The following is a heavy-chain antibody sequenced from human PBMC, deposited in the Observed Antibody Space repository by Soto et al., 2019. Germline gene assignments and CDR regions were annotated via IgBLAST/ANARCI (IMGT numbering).Heavy chain of an antibody. Sequence: QVQLQQWGAGPLRPLETLSLTCGVSGGSFSGYYWAWIRQSPGKGLEWIGELNDRGSINSKPFLKRRVIISVATSKNHYSLILGSVTAADTALYYCARERHDILYGPPWFWYFDLLGRGTLVTVSS. CDR2: LNDRGSI. CDR1: GGSFSGYY. J-gene: IGHJ2*01. V-gene: IGHV4-34*01. D-gene: IGHD3-9*01. CDR3: ARERHDILYGPPWFWYFDL.